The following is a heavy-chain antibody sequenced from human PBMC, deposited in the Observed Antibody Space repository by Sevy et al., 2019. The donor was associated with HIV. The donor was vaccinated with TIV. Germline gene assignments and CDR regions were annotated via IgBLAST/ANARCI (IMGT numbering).Heavy chain of an antibody. CDR1: GFTFVSYG. J-gene: IGHJ4*02. V-gene: IGHV3-30*18. Sequence: GGSLRLSCSASGFTFVSYGMHWVRQAPGKGLEWVAVISYAGSNKYYADSVKGRFTISRENSKNTLYLQVNSLREEDTALYYCAKDAYGSGTAHADYWGQGTLVTVSS. CDR2: ISYAGSNK. CDR3: AKDAYGSGTAHADY. D-gene: IGHD3-10*01.